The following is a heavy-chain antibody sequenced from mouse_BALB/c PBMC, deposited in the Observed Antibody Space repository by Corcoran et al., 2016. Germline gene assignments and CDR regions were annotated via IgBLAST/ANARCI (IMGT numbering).Heavy chain of an antibody. V-gene: IGHV9-1*02. J-gene: IGHJ1*01. CDR2: INTYTGEP. Sequence: QIQLVQSGPELKKPGETVKISCKASGYTFTNYGMNWVKQAPGKGLKWMGWINTYTGEPTYADDFKGRFAFSLETSASTAYLQINNLKNEDMATYFCARESYGNWYFDVWGAGTTVTVSS. D-gene: IGHD2-1*01. CDR1: GYTFTNYG. CDR3: ARESYGNWYFDV.